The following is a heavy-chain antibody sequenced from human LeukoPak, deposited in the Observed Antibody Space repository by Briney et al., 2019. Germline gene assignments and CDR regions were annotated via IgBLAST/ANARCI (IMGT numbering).Heavy chain of an antibody. D-gene: IGHD2-2*01. Sequence: GGSLRLSCAASGFTFSSYAMSWVRQAPGKGLEWVSAISGSGGSTYYADSVKGRFTISRDNSKNTLYLQMNSLRAEDTAVYYCAKGGYGKYCSSTSCYGDAFDIWGQGTMVTVSS. V-gene: IGHV3-23*01. CDR1: GFTFSSYA. CDR2: ISGSGGST. CDR3: AKGGYGKYCSSTSCYGDAFDI. J-gene: IGHJ3*02.